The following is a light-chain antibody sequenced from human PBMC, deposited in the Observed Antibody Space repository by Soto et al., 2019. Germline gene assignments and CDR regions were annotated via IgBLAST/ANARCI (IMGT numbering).Light chain of an antibody. V-gene: IGLV4-60*02. CDR3: ETCDSNARV. CDR1: SGHSSYI. J-gene: IGLJ3*02. Sequence: QPVLTQSSSASASLGSSVKLTCTLSSGHSSYIIAWHQQQPGKAPRYLMKLEGSGSYNKGSGVPDRFSGSSSGADRSLTISNLQFEDEADYYCETCDSNARVFGGGTKLTVL. CDR2: LEGSGSY.